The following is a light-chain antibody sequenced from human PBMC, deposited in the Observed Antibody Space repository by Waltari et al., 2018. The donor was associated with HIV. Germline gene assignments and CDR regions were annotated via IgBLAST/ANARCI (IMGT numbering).Light chain of an antibody. J-gene: IGLJ3*02. CDR3: TSYTTSDTLR. CDR2: EVT. V-gene: IGLV2-14*01. CDR1: NSDVGAYNY. Sequence: QSALTQPASVSGSPGQSITISCIGTNSDVGAYNYVSWYQQHPGEAPSLLIYEVTNRPSGISYRFSGSKSGSTASLTISGLQNEDEADYFCTSYTTSDTLRFGGGTKVTVL.